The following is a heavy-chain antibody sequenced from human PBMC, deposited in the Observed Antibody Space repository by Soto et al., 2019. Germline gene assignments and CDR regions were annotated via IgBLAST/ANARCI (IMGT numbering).Heavy chain of an antibody. CDR1: GFTFSSYG. CDR3: AKDTVAVAGTFDY. CDR2: ISYDGSNK. V-gene: IGHV3-30*18. D-gene: IGHD6-19*01. J-gene: IGHJ4*01. Sequence: QVQLVESGGGVVQPGRSLRLSCAASGFTFSSYGMHWVRQAPGKGLEWVAVISYDGSNKYYADSVKGRFTISRDNSKNTLYLQMNSLRAEDTAVYYCAKDTVAVAGTFDYWGHGTLVTVSS.